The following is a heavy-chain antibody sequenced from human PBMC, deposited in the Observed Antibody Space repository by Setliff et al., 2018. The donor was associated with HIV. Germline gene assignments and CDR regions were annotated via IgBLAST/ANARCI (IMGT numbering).Heavy chain of an antibody. Sequence: SVKVSCKASGGTFSRYAISWVRQAPGQGLEWMGGISPISDTANYAQKFQGRVTITADESTSTAYMELSSLRSEDTAVYYCARAQPTNRIAAAGFDYWGQGTLVTVSS. J-gene: IGHJ4*02. D-gene: IGHD6-13*01. CDR1: GGTFSRYA. CDR2: ISPISDTA. CDR3: ARAQPTNRIAAAGFDY. V-gene: IGHV1-69*13.